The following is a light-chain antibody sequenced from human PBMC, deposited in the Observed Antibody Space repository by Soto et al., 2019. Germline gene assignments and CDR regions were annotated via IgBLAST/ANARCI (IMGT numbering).Light chain of an antibody. V-gene: IGLV2-8*01. CDR2: DVS. CDR3: SSHAGTNNPFV. CDR1: SSDVGAYNF. J-gene: IGLJ1*01. Sequence: QSALTQPPSASGSPGQSVTISCTGTSSDVGAYNFVSWYQQHPGKAPKLMIYDVSQRSSWVPDRFSASKSGNTASLTVSGLQAEDEADYYCSSHAGTNNPFVVGTGTKLTVL.